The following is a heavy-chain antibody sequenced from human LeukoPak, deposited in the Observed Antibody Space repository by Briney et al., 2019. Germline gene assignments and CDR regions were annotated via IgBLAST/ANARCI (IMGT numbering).Heavy chain of an antibody. V-gene: IGHV4-39*07. J-gene: IGHJ4*02. CDR3: ARDLRDLTVVGLPPLYYFDY. D-gene: IGHD3-9*01. CDR2: INYSGST. Sequence: WVRQAPGKGQEWNGSINYSGSTYYNPSLKSRVTISVDKSKNQFSLKLSSVTDADTAVYYCARDLRDLTVVGLPPLYYFDYWGQGTLVTVSS.